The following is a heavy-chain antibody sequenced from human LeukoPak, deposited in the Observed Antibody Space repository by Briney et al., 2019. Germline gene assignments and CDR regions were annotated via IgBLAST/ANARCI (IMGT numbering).Heavy chain of an antibody. CDR3: ASAYYYGSGSYYL. V-gene: IGHV3-7*01. J-gene: IGHJ4*02. D-gene: IGHD3-10*01. CDR2: IKQDGSEK. CDR1: GFTFSSYW. Sequence: PGGSLRLSCAASGFTFSSYWMSWVRQAPGKGLEWVANIKQDGSEKYYVDSVKGRFTISRDNAKNSLYLQMNSLRAEDTAVYYCASAYYYGSGSYYLWGQGTLVTVSS.